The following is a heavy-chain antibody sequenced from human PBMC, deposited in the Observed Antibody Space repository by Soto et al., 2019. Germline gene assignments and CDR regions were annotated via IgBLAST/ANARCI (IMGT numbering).Heavy chain of an antibody. D-gene: IGHD2-8*01. J-gene: IGHJ4*02. CDR1: AFSLSTNGVG. V-gene: IGHV2-5*01. CDR2: IYWNEDK. Sequence: SGPTLVNPTQTLTLTCTFSAFSLSTNGVGVGWIRQPPGKPLEWLAVIYWNEDKRYSRSLKSRLSITKDTSKNQVVLTMTTMDPVDTATYYCVHTVMVHTITGGHYFDHWGPGILVTVSS. CDR3: VHTVMVHTITGGHYFDH.